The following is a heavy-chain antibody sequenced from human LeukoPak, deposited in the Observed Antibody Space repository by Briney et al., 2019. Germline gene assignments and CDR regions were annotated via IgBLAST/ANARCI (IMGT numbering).Heavy chain of an antibody. Sequence: PGGSLGLSCAASGFAVSNNYMSWVRQAPGKGLEWVSVIYSDGSPYYADSVKGRFTISRDNSKNTLYLQMSSLRAEDTAVYLCVKDLRSDFMGVLSRYLSYWGQGTLVTVSS. D-gene: IGHD2/OR15-2a*01. CDR1: GFAVSNNY. J-gene: IGHJ4*02. CDR2: IYSDGSP. CDR3: VKDLRSDFMGVLSRYLSY. V-gene: IGHV3-66*01.